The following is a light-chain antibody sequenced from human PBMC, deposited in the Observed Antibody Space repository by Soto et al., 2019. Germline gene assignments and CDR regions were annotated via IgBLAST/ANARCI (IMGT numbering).Light chain of an antibody. Sequence: AIQMTQSPSSLSASVGDRVNITCRASQGIGHDLGWYQQKPGKAPKLLIYAASNLPSGVPSRFRGSESGTDFTLTIRGLQPDDFATYYGLQDSNYPLTFGGGTKVEFK. V-gene: IGKV1-6*01. CDR1: QGIGHD. J-gene: IGKJ4*01. CDR3: LQDSNYPLT. CDR2: AAS.